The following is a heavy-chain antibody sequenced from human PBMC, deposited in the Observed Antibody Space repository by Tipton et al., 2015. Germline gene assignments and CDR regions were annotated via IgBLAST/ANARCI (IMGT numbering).Heavy chain of an antibody. D-gene: IGHD4-17*01. CDR3: ARMNAVTTPPDFYFDY. CDR1: GDSISNNKW. V-gene: IGHV4-4*02. J-gene: IGHJ4*02. Sequence: TLSLTCEVSGDSISNNKWWTWVRQPPGKGPEWIGEINHSGNTDYNPSLKSRVTMSVDKSKKQFSLELSSVTAADTAVYYCARMNAVTTPPDFYFDYWGQGTLVTVSS. CDR2: INHSGNT.